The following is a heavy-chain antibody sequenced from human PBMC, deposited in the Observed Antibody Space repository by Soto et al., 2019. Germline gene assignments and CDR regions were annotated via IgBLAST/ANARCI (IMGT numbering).Heavy chain of an antibody. CDR1: GYTFTSYD. V-gene: IGHV1-8*01. D-gene: IGHD3-22*01. J-gene: IGHJ3*01. Sequence: ASVKVSCKASGYTFTSYDINWVRQATGQGLEWMGWMNPNSGNTGYAQKFQGRVTITADESTSTAYMELSSLRSEDTAVYYCARAMIVRAGASDFWGQGPRVT. CDR3: ARAMIVRAGASDF. CDR2: MNPNSGNT.